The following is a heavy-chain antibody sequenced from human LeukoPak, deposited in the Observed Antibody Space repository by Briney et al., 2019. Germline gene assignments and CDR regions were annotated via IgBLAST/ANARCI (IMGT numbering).Heavy chain of an antibody. Sequence: RTGGSLRLSCVASGFTFDDYGLAWVRQGPGKGLEWVSHINWNGDETSYADSVKGRFTVSRDNAKNSLYLEMHSLRAEDTALYYCARDGTDYSDRSAYPLDYWGQGSLVTVSS. J-gene: IGHJ4*02. D-gene: IGHD3-22*01. CDR2: INWNGDET. CDR1: GFTFDDYG. CDR3: ARDGTDYSDRSAYPLDY. V-gene: IGHV3-20*04.